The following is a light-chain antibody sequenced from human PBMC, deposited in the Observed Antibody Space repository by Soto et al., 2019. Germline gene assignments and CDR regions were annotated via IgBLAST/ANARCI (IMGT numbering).Light chain of an antibody. CDR1: QSVSSN. Sequence: EIVMTQSPATLSVSPGERATLSCRASQSVSSNLAWYQQKPGQAPRLLIYGASTRATGIPARFSGSGSGTDFTLTISSLPSEDFAVYDCQQYNDWPPWTFGQGTNVEIK. J-gene: IGKJ1*01. CDR3: QQYNDWPPWT. CDR2: GAS. V-gene: IGKV3-15*01.